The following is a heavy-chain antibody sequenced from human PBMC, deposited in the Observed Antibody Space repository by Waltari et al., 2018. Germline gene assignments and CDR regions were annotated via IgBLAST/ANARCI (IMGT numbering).Heavy chain of an antibody. V-gene: IGHV1-3*04. J-gene: IGHJ4*02. CDR2: INSGNGNT. CDR3: VTGGRPLWRH. CDR1: GFHFTTTNA. Sequence: QVQLVQSGAEVKKPGASVKVSCKSFGFHFTTTNAVHWVLQAPGQRPEWMGGINSGNGNTRLSQPFQGRINITRDTSATTVFMDLRDLQSDDTAIYYCVTGGRPLWRHWGQGSLVSVSS. D-gene: IGHD3-16*01.